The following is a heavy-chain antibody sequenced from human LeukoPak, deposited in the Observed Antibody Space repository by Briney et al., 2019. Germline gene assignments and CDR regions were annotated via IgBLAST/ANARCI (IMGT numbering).Heavy chain of an antibody. CDR1: DSSMSSGYY. V-gene: IGHV4-38-2*01. J-gene: IGHJ3*02. CDR2: VYHSGST. Sequence: PSETLSLTCAVSDSSMSSGYYWGWIRQPPGKGLDWIGSVYHSGSTHYNPSLKSRVTISVDTSKNQFSLKLSSVTAADTAVYYCARRIGAAFDIWGQGTMVTVSS. CDR3: ARRIGAAFDI.